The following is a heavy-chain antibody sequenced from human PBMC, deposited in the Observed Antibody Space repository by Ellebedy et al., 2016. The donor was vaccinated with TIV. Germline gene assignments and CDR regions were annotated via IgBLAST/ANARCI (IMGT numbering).Heavy chain of an antibody. V-gene: IGHV1-18*04. CDR1: GYTFFTYG. D-gene: IGHD2-15*01. Sequence: ASVKVSXXTSGYTFFTYGITWVRQAPGQGLEWMGWINGQHGNTDYAQMLQGRVTMTTDTSASTAYMELRSLTFDDTAVYYCARGDSPYYDGLDVWGQGTTVTVSS. J-gene: IGHJ6*02. CDR3: ARGDSPYYDGLDV. CDR2: INGQHGNT.